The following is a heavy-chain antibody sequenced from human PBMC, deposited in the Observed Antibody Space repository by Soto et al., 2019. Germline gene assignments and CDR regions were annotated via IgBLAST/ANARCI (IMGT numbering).Heavy chain of an antibody. CDR1: GYTFASYG. D-gene: IGHD1-26*01. CDR2: INTYNGNI. CDR3: ARERGGYTYFDY. V-gene: IGHV1-18*01. J-gene: IGHJ4*02. Sequence: QVQLVQSGAEVKNPGASVKVSCKVSGYTFASYGISWARQAPGQGLEWMGWINTYNGNINYAQKLQGRVTMTTDTSTSTAYMELRSLRSDDTALYYCARERGGYTYFDYWGQGTLVTVSS.